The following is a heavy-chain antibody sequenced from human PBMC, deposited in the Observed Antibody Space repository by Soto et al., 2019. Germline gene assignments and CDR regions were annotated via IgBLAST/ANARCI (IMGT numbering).Heavy chain of an antibody. CDR3: ARSMYYDFCTYI. CDR1: GFTFSDYY. D-gene: IGHD3-3*01. V-gene: IGHV3-11*01. Sequence: GGSLRLSCAASGFTFSDYYMSWIRQAPGKGLEWASYISSSGSTIYYADSVKGRFTISRDNAKNSLYLQMNSLRAEDTAVYYCARSMYYDFCTYIWGQGTMVTVSS. CDR2: ISSSGSTI. J-gene: IGHJ3*02.